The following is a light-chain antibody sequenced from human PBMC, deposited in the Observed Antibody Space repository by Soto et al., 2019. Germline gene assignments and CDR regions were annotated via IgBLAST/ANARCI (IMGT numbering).Light chain of an antibody. J-gene: IGKJ1*01. V-gene: IGKV1-39*01. CDR2: AAS. Sequence: DIQMTQSPSSLSAFVGDRVTITCRASQNINNYLNWYQQKPGKAPKLLIYAASNLPSGVPSRFSGSGSGTDCTLTISSLQPEDVATYYCQESYSTSTWTFGQGTKVEVK. CDR3: QESYSTSTWT. CDR1: QNINNY.